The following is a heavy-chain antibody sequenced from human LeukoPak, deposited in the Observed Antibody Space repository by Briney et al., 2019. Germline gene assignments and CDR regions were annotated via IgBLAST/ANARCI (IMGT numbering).Heavy chain of an antibody. V-gene: IGHV3-21*01. J-gene: IGHJ4*02. CDR1: GFTFSTYS. Sequence: PGGSLRLSCAASGFTFSTYSMNWVRQAPGKGLEWVSSISSGSSYIYYADSVKGRFTISRDTSKNTLYLQMNSLRAEDTAVYYCARTYYYDVSVTPDYWGQGTLVTVSS. CDR3: ARTYYYDVSVTPDY. D-gene: IGHD3-22*01. CDR2: ISSGSSYI.